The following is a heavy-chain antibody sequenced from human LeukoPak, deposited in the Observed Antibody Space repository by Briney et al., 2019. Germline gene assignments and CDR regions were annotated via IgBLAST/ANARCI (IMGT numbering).Heavy chain of an antibody. J-gene: IGHJ4*02. CDR2: ISYDGSNK. CDR1: GFTFSSYG. CDR3: AKDYREQWLADSIDY. Sequence: PGGSLRLSCAASGFTFSSYGMHWVRQAPGKGLEWVAVISYDGSNKYYADSVKGRFTISRDNSKNTLYLQMNSLRAEDTAVYYCAKDYREQWLADSIDYWGQGTLVTVPS. V-gene: IGHV3-30*18. D-gene: IGHD6-19*01.